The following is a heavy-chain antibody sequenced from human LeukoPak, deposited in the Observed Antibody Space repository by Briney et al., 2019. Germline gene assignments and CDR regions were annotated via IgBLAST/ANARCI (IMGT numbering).Heavy chain of an antibody. CDR2: IWYDGSNK. D-gene: IGHD5-12*01. CDR1: GFTFSSYG. CDR3: ARDRDIVATIYYFDY. V-gene: IGHV3-33*01. J-gene: IGHJ4*02. Sequence: GGSLRLSCAASGFTFSSYGMHWVRQAPGKGLEWVAVIWYDGSNKYYADSVKGRFTISRDNSKNTLYLQMNSLRAEDTAVYYCARDRDIVATIYYFDYWGQGPLVTVSS.